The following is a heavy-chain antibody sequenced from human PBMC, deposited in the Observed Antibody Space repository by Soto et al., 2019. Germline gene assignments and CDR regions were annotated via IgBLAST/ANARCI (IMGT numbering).Heavy chain of an antibody. CDR2: IYYSGST. Sequence: SEPKCVTSTVADGYIRSGGCYWIWIKKHPGKGLEWIGYIYYSGSTYYNPSLKSRVTISVDTSKNQFSLKLSSVTAADTAVYYCARDLVTMVRGVISNWFDPWGQGTLVTVSS. CDR3: ARDLVTMVRGVISNWFDP. D-gene: IGHD3-10*01. CDR1: DGYIRSGGCY. J-gene: IGHJ5*02. V-gene: IGHV4-31*03.